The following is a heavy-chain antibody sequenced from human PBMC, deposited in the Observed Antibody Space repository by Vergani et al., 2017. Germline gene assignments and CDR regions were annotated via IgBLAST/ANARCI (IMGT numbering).Heavy chain of an antibody. D-gene: IGHD3-22*01. V-gene: IGHV3-23*01. J-gene: IGHJ4*02. CDR1: GLTFSACP. CDR2: ISARYPSS. CDR3: SRLSYDTTPYLQGCYDC. Sequence: EVQLLQSGGGVIQPGGSVRLSCAASGLTFSACPMTWVRQAPGKGLEWVSAISARYPSSYYAESVKGRFTISRDNSKNMLYLQLNSLRAEDTAVYYCSRLSYDTTPYLQGCYDCWGQGTLVSVSS.